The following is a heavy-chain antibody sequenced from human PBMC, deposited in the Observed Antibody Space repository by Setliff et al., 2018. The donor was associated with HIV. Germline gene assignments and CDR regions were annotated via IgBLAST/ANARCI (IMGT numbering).Heavy chain of an antibody. V-gene: IGHV4-61*01. J-gene: IGHJ6*03. CDR3: ASEAWTSYRSSSGYYYYYMNV. CDR1: GDSVSSASYY. CDR2: IYYSGTT. D-gene: IGHD6-6*01. Sequence: LSLTCTVSGDSVSSASYYWSWIRQPPGKGLEWIGYIYYSGTTKYNPSLKSRVTISVDTSKNQFPLKLSSVTAADTAVYYCASEAWTSYRSSSGYYYYYMNVWGKGTTVTVSS.